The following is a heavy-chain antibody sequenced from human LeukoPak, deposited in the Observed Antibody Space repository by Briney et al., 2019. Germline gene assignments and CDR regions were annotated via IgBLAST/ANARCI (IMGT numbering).Heavy chain of an antibody. V-gene: IGHV3-30*02. D-gene: IGHD3-10*01. J-gene: IGHJ4*02. Sequence: PGGSLRLSCAASGFTFSSYGMHWVRQAPGKGLEWVAFIRYDGSNKYYADSVKGRFTISRDNSKNTLYLQMNSLRAEDTAVYYCARASLPDGSGSYYNYPLRDWGQGTLVTVSS. CDR1: GFTFSSYG. CDR3: ARASLPDGSGSYYNYPLRD. CDR2: IRYDGSNK.